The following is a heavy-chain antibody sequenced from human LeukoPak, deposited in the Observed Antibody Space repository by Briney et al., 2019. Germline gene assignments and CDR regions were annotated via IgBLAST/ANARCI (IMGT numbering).Heavy chain of an antibody. J-gene: IGHJ5*02. D-gene: IGHD2-21*02. Sequence: ASVKVSCKASGYTFTGYYMHWVRQAPGQELEWMGWINPNSGGTNYAQKFQGRVTMTRDTSISTAYMELSRLRSDDTAVYYCATKKTPLYCGGDCYSGLGWFDPWGQGTLVTVSS. V-gene: IGHV1-2*02. CDR2: INPNSGGT. CDR3: ATKKTPLYCGGDCYSGLGWFDP. CDR1: GYTFTGYY.